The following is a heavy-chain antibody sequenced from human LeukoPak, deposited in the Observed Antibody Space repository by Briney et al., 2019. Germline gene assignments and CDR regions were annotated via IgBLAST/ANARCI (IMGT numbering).Heavy chain of an antibody. D-gene: IGHD4-23*01. J-gene: IGHJ4*02. V-gene: IGHV5-51*01. CDR1: GYSFTSYW. CDR2: IYPGDSDT. Sequence: GESLKISCKGSGYSFTSYWIGWVRQMPGKGLEWMGIIYPGDSDTRYSPSFQGQVTLSADKSISTAYLQWSSLKASDTAMYYCARYTRLKGGNSDYFDSWGQGTLVTVSS. CDR3: ARYTRLKGGNSDYFDS.